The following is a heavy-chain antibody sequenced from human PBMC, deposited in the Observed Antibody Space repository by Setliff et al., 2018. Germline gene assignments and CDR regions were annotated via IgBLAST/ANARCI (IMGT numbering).Heavy chain of an antibody. Sequence: KTSETLSLTCTVSGGSISSSSYYWGWTRQPPGKGLEWIGSIYYSGSTYYNPSLKSRVTISVDTSKNQFSLKLSSVTAADTAVYYCARRATYYNFWSGYYDYWGQGTLVTVSS. CDR3: ARRATYYNFWSGYYDY. V-gene: IGHV4-39*07. CDR1: GGSISSSSYY. D-gene: IGHD3-3*01. J-gene: IGHJ4*02. CDR2: IYYSGST.